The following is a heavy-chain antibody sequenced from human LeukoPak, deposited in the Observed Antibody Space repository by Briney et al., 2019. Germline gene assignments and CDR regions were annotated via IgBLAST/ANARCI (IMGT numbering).Heavy chain of an antibody. D-gene: IGHD4-11*01. CDR3: AKEASGRPRDFSNPAH. V-gene: IGHV3-30*02. Sequence: PGGSLRLSCAASGFTFSSYGMHWVRQAPGKGLERVAFIRYDGSNKYYADSVKGRFTISRDNSKNTLYLQMNSLRAEDTAVYYCAKEASGRPRDFSNPAHWGQGTLVTVSS. CDR1: GFTFSSYG. CDR2: IRYDGSNK. J-gene: IGHJ4*02.